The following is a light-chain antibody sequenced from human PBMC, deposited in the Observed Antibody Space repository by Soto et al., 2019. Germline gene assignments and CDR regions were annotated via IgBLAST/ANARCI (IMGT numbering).Light chain of an antibody. V-gene: IGKV1-27*01. J-gene: IGKJ3*01. CDR3: QKYNSAVST. CDR2: AAS. CDR1: QGISTY. Sequence: DIQMTQSPSSLSASVGDRVTITCRASQGISTYLAWYQQRPGKAPDLLIYAASTLQSGVPSRFSGSGSGTDFTLTISSLQPEDAATYYCQKYNSAVSTFGPGTKVDIK.